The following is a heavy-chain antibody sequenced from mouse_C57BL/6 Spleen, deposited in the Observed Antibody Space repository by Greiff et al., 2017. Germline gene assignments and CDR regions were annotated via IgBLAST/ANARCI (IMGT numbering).Heavy chain of an antibody. D-gene: IGHD4-1*01. CDR1: GYTFTSYW. CDR2: IYPGRGST. Sequence: QVQLQQPGAELVKPGASVKMSCKASGYTFTSYWITWVKQRPGQGLEWIGDIYPGRGSTNYNEKFKSKATLTVDTSSSTAYMQRSSLTSEDSAVYYCARGLTGTGAMGYWGQGTSVTVSS. J-gene: IGHJ4*01. V-gene: IGHV1-55*01. CDR3: ARGLTGTGAMGY.